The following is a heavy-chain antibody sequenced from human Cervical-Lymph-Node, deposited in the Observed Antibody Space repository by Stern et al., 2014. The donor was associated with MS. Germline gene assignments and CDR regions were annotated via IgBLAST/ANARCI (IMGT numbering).Heavy chain of an antibody. Sequence: QVQLQESGPGLVKPSETLSLTCTVSGGSVSSGSYYWSWIRQPPGKGLEWIGYIYYSGSTNYNPSLKSRVTISVDTSKNQFSLKLSSVTAADTAVYYCARVPLGNQPPFDYWGQGTLVTVSS. CDR2: IYYSGST. D-gene: IGHD1-1*01. CDR1: GGSVSSGSYY. V-gene: IGHV4-61*01. CDR3: ARVPLGNQPPFDY. J-gene: IGHJ4*02.